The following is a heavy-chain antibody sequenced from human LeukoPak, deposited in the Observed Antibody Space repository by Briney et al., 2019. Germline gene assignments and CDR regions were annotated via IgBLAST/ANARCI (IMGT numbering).Heavy chain of an antibody. CDR2: IKQDGSEK. Sequence: GGFLRLSCAASGFTFSSYWMSWVRKAPGKGLEWVANIKQDGSEKYYVDSVKGRFTISRDNAKNSLYLQMNSLRAEDTAVYYCARDKVVGATYLDYWGQGTLVTVSS. D-gene: IGHD1-26*01. V-gene: IGHV3-7*01. CDR1: GFTFSSYW. CDR3: ARDKVVGATYLDY. J-gene: IGHJ4*02.